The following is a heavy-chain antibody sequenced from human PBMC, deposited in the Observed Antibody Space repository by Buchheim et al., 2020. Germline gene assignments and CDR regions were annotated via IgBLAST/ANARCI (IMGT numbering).Heavy chain of an antibody. J-gene: IGHJ4*02. CDR2: ISGSGGST. Sequence: EVQLLESGGGLVQPGGSLRLSCAASGFTFTSYAMSWVRQAPGKGLEWVSGISGSGGSTYYADSVKGRFTISRANSKSTPYLQMNSLRAEDTAVYYCAKAGSSSWYYFDYWGQGTL. CDR3: AKAGSSSWYYFDY. D-gene: IGHD6-13*01. V-gene: IGHV3-23*01. CDR1: GFTFTSYA.